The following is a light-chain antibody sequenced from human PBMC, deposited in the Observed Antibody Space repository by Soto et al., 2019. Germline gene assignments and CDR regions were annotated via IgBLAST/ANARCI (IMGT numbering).Light chain of an antibody. J-gene: IGKJ1*01. CDR1: QGVSSNY. CDR3: QYYGSSRT. V-gene: IGKV3-20*01. Sequence: EIVLTQSPCTLSLSPGERATLSCRASQGVSSNYLAWYQQKSGQAPRLLLYGTSSRGAGISERFSGSGSGTDFTLTISILEHEDIAVYYCQYYGSSRTFGQGTKV. CDR2: GTS.